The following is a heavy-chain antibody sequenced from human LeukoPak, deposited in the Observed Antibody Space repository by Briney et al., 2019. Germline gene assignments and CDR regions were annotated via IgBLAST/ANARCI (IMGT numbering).Heavy chain of an antibody. CDR3: ARDNTYYYDSSGYYRPREVDY. CDR1: GYTFTSYG. CDR2: ISAYNGNT. V-gene: IGHV1-18*01. Sequence: ASVKVSCKASGYTFTSYGISWVRQAPGQGLEWMGWISAYNGNTNYAQKLQGRVTMTTDTSTSTAYMELRSLRSDDTAVHYCARDNTYYYDSSGYYRPREVDYWGQGTLVTVSS. J-gene: IGHJ4*02. D-gene: IGHD3-22*01.